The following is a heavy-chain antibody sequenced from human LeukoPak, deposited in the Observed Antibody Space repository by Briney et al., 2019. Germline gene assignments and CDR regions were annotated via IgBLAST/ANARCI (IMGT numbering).Heavy chain of an antibody. CDR1: GFTFSSYG. V-gene: IGHV3-30*02. CDR3: ARDFSRGSYKGRDYYMDV. D-gene: IGHD3-16*01. CDR2: IRYDGSNK. Sequence: PGGSLRLSCAASGFTFSSYGMHWVRQAPGKGLEWVAFIRYDGSNKYYSDSVKGRFTISRDNSKNTLYLQMNSLRPEDTAVYYCARDFSRGSYKGRDYYMDVWGKGTTVTVSS. J-gene: IGHJ6*03.